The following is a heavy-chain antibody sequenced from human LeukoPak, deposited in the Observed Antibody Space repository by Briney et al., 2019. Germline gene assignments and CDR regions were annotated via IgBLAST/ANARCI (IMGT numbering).Heavy chain of an antibody. V-gene: IGHV4-4*07. J-gene: IGHJ2*01. Sequence: TSETLSLTCTVSDGSISSYDWSWIRQPAGKGLEWIGRIYTSGSPTYNPSLKSRVTMSLGTSKKPFSLKLTSVTAADTAVYYCARLTSSWSQDWYFDLWGRGTPVTVSS. CDR2: IYTSGSP. CDR3: ARLTSSWSQDWYFDL. D-gene: IGHD6-13*01. CDR1: DGSISSYD.